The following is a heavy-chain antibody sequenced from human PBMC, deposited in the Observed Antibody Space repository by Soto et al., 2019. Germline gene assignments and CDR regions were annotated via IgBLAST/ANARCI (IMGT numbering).Heavy chain of an antibody. CDR2: IIPILGIA. J-gene: IGHJ4*02. CDR3: ATTSRLHLGALSSPPFDY. CDR1: GGTFSSYT. V-gene: IGHV1-69*02. D-gene: IGHD3-16*02. Sequence: SVKVSCKASGGTFSSYTISWVRQAPGQGLEWMGRIIPILGIANYAQKFQGRVTITADKSTSTAYMELSSRRSEDTAVYYCATTSRLHLGALSSPPFDYWGQGTLVTVSS.